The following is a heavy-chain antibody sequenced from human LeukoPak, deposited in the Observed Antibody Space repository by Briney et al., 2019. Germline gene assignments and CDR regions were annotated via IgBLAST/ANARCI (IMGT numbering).Heavy chain of an antibody. CDR1: GFTFSIYW. Sequence: GGSLRLSCAASGFTFSIYWTSWVRQAPGKGLEWVANIKRNGSEKYYVHSVKGRFTISRQNAKNSLFLQMNSLRAEDTAVYYCARHRSGGSQDDAFDIWGQGTMVTVSS. CDR2: IKRNGSEK. D-gene: IGHD2-15*01. J-gene: IGHJ3*02. V-gene: IGHV3-7*01. CDR3: ARHRSGGSQDDAFDI.